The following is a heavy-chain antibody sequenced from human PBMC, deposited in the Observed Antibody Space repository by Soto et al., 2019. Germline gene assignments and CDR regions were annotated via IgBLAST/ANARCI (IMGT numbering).Heavy chain of an antibody. CDR1: GYSFTSYW. CDR2: IYPGDSDT. D-gene: IGHD3-3*01. Sequence: PGESLKISCKGSGYSFTSYWIGWVRQMPGKGLEWMGIIYPGDSDTIYSPSFQGQVTISADKSISTAYLQWSNLKASDTAIYFCARGGPVGLVITEYFDYWGKGIPVTVSS. CDR3: ARGGPVGLVITEYFDY. J-gene: IGHJ4*02. V-gene: IGHV5-51*01.